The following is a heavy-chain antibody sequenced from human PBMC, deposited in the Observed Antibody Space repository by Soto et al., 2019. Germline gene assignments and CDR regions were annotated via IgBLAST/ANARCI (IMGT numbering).Heavy chain of an antibody. CDR2: LSSNSAYI. CDR1: GFTFRSFT. V-gene: IGHV3-21*01. J-gene: IGHJ5*02. Sequence: GGSLNLSCSASGFTFRSFTMYWVRQAPGKGLEWVSTLSSNSAYIYYTDALRGRFTISRDNAKNSLHLQMNSLRAEDTAVYYCTRDASRDSSARGWFDPWGPGTLVTVS. D-gene: IGHD6-13*01. CDR3: TRDASRDSSARGWFDP.